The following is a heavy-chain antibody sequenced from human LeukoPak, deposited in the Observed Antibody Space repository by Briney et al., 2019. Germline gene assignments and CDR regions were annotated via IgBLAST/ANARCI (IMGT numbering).Heavy chain of an antibody. J-gene: IGHJ4*02. D-gene: IGHD2-15*01. V-gene: IGHV4-4*07. CDR1: GGSIGTDY. CDR2: IYTTGST. Sequence: SETLSLTCTVSGGSIGTDYWSWIRQPAGKGLEWIGRIYTTGSTDYNPSLMSRITMSVDTSKNQFSLRLSSVTAADTAVYYCARHCRYGGLDYWGQGDLVTVSS. CDR3: ARHCRYGGLDY.